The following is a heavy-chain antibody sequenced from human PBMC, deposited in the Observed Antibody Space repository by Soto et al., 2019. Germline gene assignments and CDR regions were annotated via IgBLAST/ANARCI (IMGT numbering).Heavy chain of an antibody. Sequence: ASVKVSCKASGYTFTSYGISWLRQSPGQGLEWMGWISAYNGNTNYAQKLQGRVTMTTDTSTSTAYMELRSLRSDDTAVYYCAKGGLQSGYYYYYGMDVWGQGTTVTVSS. CDR3: AKGGLQSGYYYYYGMDV. CDR1: GYTFTSYG. V-gene: IGHV1-18*01. D-gene: IGHD4-4*01. J-gene: IGHJ6*02. CDR2: ISAYNGNT.